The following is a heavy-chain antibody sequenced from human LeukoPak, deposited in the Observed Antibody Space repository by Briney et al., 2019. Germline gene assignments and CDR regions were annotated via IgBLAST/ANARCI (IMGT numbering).Heavy chain of an antibody. D-gene: IGHD1-26*01. V-gene: IGHV4-4*02. CDR1: GGSISSSNW. J-gene: IGHJ4*02. Sequence: SGTLSLTCAVSGGSISSSNWSSWVRQPPGKGLEWIGEIYHSGSTNYNPSLKSRVTISVDKSKNQFSLKLSSVTAADTAVYYCARGHIRKWELLEYYFDYWGQGTLVTVSS. CDR2: IYHSGST. CDR3: ARGHIRKWELLEYYFDY.